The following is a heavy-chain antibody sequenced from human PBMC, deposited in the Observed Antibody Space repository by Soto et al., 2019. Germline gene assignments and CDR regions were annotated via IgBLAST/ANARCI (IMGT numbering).Heavy chain of an antibody. D-gene: IGHD3-3*01. V-gene: IGHV3-23*01. Sequence: EVQLLESGGGLVQPGGSLRLSCAASGFTFRNYAMSWVRQAPGKGLEWVSAISAGGGSTYYADSVKGRFTISRDNSTNTLYMQRKSLRAEDTAIYYCAKDTEEWVSVKGAFDIWGQGTMVTVSS. CDR2: ISAGGGST. CDR1: GFTFRNYA. CDR3: AKDTEEWVSVKGAFDI. J-gene: IGHJ3*02.